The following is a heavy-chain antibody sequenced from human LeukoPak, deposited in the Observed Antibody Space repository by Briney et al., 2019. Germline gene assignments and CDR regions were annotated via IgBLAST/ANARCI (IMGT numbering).Heavy chain of an antibody. CDR3: ARVKQQLVRLLGRDTTYYYYYYMDV. CDR2: IKQDGSEK. CDR1: GFTFSSYA. J-gene: IGHJ6*03. Sequence: GGSLGLSCAASGFTFSSYAMSWVRQAPGKGLEWVANIKQDGSEKHYVDSVKGRFTISRDNAKNSLFLQMNSLRAEDTAVYFCARVKQQLVRLLGRDTTYYYYYYMDVWGKGTTVTVSS. D-gene: IGHD6-13*01. V-gene: IGHV3-7*01.